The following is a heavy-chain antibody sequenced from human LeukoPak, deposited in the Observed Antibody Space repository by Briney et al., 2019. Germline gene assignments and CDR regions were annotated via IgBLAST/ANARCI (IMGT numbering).Heavy chain of an antibody. J-gene: IGHJ5*02. V-gene: IGHV4-59*01. CDR2: IYYSGNT. D-gene: IGHD6-25*01. Sequence: SETLSLTCTVSGGSISSYYWSWIRQPPGKGLEWIGYIYYSGNTNYNPSLKSRVTISVDTSKNQFSLKLSSVTAADTAVYYCARVAATHNWFDPWGQGTLVTVSS. CDR3: ARVAATHNWFDP. CDR1: GGSISSYY.